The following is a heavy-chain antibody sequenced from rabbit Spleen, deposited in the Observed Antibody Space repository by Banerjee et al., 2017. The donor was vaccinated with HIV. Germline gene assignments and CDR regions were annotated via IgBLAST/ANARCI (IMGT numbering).Heavy chain of an antibody. CDR2: IDPVFGAT. V-gene: IGHV1S47*01. Sequence: QEQLVESGGGLVQPGGSLKLSCKASGFDLNTYGLSWVRQAPGKGLERIAYIDPVFGATYYAPWVNGRFTISSQNAQNTLYLQLSSLTAADTATYFCVRDQAGDADYGPYYLNLWGPGTLVTVS. D-gene: IGHD2-1*01. CDR1: GFDLNTYG. CDR3: VRDQAGDADYGPYYLNL. J-gene: IGHJ4*01.